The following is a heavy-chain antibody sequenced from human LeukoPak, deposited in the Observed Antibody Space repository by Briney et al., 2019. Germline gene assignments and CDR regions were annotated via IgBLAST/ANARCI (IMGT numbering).Heavy chain of an antibody. V-gene: IGHV1-3*03. CDR2: INAGNGNT. Sequence: ASVKVSCKASGYTFTGYYMHWVRQAPGQGLEWMGWINAGNGNTKYSQEFQGRVTITRDTSASTAYMELSSLRSEDMAVYYCARGYYYYMDVWGKGTTVTVSS. CDR1: GYTFTGYY. J-gene: IGHJ6*03. CDR3: ARGYYYYMDV.